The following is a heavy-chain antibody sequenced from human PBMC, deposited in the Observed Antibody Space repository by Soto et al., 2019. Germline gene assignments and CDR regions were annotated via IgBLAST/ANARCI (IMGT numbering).Heavy chain of an antibody. CDR2: IYYSGST. D-gene: IGHD1-26*01. CDR3: ARLQWKVGATQSRWFDP. V-gene: IGHV4-39*01. J-gene: IGHJ5*02. Sequence: QLQLQESGPGLVKPSETLSLTCTVSGGSISSSSYYWGWIRQPPGKGLEWSGSIYYSGSTYYNPSLKSRVTISVDTSKNQFSLKLSSVTAADTAVYYCARLQWKVGATQSRWFDPWGQGTLVTVSS. CDR1: GGSISSSSYY.